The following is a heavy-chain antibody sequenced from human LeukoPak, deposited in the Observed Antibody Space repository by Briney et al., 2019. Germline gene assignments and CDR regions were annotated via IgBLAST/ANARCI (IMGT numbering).Heavy chain of an antibody. CDR1: GFTLDDYA. D-gene: IGHD3-10*01. CDR3: AKDIGRGVSPTGTGTYYYGSAFEYYFDY. J-gene: IGHJ4*02. V-gene: IGHV3-9*01. CDR2: IRWNSGSR. Sequence: PGGSLRLSCAASGFTLDDYAMHWGPHAPGKALEWVSGIRWNSGSRIYADSVKDRFNSSIDKANNSLYLQMTSLRAEDTALYYCAKDIGRGVSPTGTGTYYYGSAFEYYFDYWGQGTLVTVSS.